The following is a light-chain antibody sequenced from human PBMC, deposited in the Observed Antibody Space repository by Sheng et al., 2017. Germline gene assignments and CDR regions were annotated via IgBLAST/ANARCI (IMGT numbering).Light chain of an antibody. CDR1: QSVTGD. CDR3: QQYHSSPFT. Sequence: ETVLTQSPATLSLSPGERATLSCRASQSVTGDLAWYQQKPGQAPRLLIYGASNRATGIPARFSGSGSGTDLTLTISSLEPEDFAVYYCQQYHSSPFTFGPGTKVDIK. V-gene: IGKV3-11*01. J-gene: IGKJ3*01. CDR2: GAS.